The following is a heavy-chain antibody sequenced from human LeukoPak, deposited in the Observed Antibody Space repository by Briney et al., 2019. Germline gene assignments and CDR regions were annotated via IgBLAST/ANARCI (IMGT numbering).Heavy chain of an antibody. Sequence: PSETLSLTCTVSGGSISSYYWSWIRQPPGKGLEWIGYIYYSGSTNYNPSLKSRVTISVDKSKNQFSLKMSSVTAADTDVYYCARRRGEGDAAHDCSGGSCYSNYYYYMDVWGKGTTVTVSS. J-gene: IGHJ6*03. CDR2: IYYSGST. V-gene: IGHV4-59*01. CDR3: ARRRGEGDAAHDCSGGSCYSNYYYYMDV. CDR1: GGSISSYY. D-gene: IGHD2-15*01.